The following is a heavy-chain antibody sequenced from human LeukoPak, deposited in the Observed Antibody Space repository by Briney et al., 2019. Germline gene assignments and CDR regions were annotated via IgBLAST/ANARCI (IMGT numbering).Heavy chain of an antibody. V-gene: IGHV3-23*01. J-gene: IGHJ4*02. CDR2: ISGSGGST. CDR1: GFLFGSHA. Sequence: GGSLRLSCAASGFLFGSHAMNWVRQAPGKGLEWASGISGSGGSTYYADSVKGRFTTSRGNSKNTLFLQMNSLRPEDTAVYSCARDPGGYFDYWGQGTLVTVSS. CDR3: ARDPGGYFDY. D-gene: IGHD3-10*01.